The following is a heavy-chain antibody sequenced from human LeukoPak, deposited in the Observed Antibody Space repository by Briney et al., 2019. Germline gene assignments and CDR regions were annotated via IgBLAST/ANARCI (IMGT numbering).Heavy chain of an antibody. CDR2: ISGSGGST. CDR3: AKDRGYRADYGGTDY. D-gene: IGHD4-23*01. J-gene: IGHJ4*02. CDR1: GFTFSSYG. V-gene: IGHV3-23*01. Sequence: GGSLRLSCAASGFTFSSYGMNWVRQAPGKGLEWVSSISGSGGSTYYADSVKGRFTISRDNSKNTLYLQMNSLRAEDTAVYYCAKDRGYRADYGGTDYWGQGTLVTVSS.